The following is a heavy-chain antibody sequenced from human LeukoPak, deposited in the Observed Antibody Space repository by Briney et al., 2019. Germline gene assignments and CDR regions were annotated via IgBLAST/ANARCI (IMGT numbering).Heavy chain of an antibody. Sequence: PGGSLRLSCAASGFTFSPYSMNWVRQAPGKGLEWGSYINSASTIHYADSVEGRFTISRDNAKNSVYLQMKSLRAEDTAVYYCARSVAGSFVYWGQGTLVTVSS. D-gene: IGHD6-19*01. V-gene: IGHV3-48*01. CDR1: GFTFSPYS. CDR2: INSASTI. J-gene: IGHJ4*02. CDR3: ARSVAGSFVY.